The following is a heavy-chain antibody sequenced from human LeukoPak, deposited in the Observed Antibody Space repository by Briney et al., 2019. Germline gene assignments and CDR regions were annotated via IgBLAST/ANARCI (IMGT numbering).Heavy chain of an antibody. CDR2: TVAGYSET. Sequence: GGSLRLSCVASGFTISGHAMSWVRQAPAKGLEWVSITVAGYSETHYADSVRGRFTISRDDSSNSLSLEMNSLRADDTGTYYCVKDFCRGGNCPFPFFDSWGQGTVVTVSS. D-gene: IGHD4-23*01. CDR1: GFTISGHA. V-gene: IGHV3-23*01. CDR3: VKDFCRGGNCPFPFFDS. J-gene: IGHJ4*02.